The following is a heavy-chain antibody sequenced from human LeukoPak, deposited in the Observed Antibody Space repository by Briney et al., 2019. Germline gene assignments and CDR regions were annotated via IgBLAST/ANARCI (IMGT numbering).Heavy chain of an antibody. CDR3: ARGGGTMIRGVSGNWFDH. V-gene: IGHV4-34*01. CDR1: GGSFSGYY. D-gene: IGHD3-10*01. J-gene: IGHJ5*02. CDR2: INHSGST. Sequence: SETLSLTCAVYGGSFSGYYWSWLRQPPGKGLEWIGEINHSGSTNYNPSLKSRVTISVDTSKNQFSLKPSSVTAADTAVYYCARGGGTMIRGVSGNWFDHWGQGTLVTVSS.